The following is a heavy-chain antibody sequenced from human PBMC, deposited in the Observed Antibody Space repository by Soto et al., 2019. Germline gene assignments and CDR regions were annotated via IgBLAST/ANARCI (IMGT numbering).Heavy chain of an antibody. CDR2: ISGSGGST. Sequence: PGKEIEWVSAISGSGGSTYYADSVQGRFTISRDNSKNTLYLQMNSLRAEDTAVFFFQAEDGIRDTVPVSAFLLNRSSDL. J-gene: IGHJ2*01. V-gene: IGHV3-23*01. CDR3: QAEDGIRDTVPVSAFLLNRSSDL. D-gene: IGHD2-15*01.